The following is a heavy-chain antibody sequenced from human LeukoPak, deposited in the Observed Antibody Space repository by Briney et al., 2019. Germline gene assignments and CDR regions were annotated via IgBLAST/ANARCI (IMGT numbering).Heavy chain of an antibody. V-gene: IGHV4-59*01. CDR2: IYDSGGT. Sequence: SETLSLTCTVSGGSISSYYWSWIRQPPGKGLEWIGYIYDSGGTNYNPSLKSRVTISVDTSKNQFSLKLSSVTAADTAVYYCARVGGTNYYYYGMDVWGQGTTVTVSS. CDR1: GGSISSYY. CDR3: ARVGGTNYYYYGMDV. J-gene: IGHJ6*02. D-gene: IGHD1-1*01.